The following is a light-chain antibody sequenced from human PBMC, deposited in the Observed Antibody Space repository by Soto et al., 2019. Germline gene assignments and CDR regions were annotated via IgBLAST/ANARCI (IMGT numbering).Light chain of an antibody. CDR2: GAS. Sequence: EIVLTQSPATLSVSPGERATLSCRASQSVSSNLAWYQQQPGQAPRLLIYGASTRATGIPARFIGSGSGTDFTLTISSLQSEDFAVYYCQQYNNWPPLTFGGGTQLEIK. CDR1: QSVSSN. CDR3: QQYNNWPPLT. J-gene: IGKJ4*01. V-gene: IGKV3-15*01.